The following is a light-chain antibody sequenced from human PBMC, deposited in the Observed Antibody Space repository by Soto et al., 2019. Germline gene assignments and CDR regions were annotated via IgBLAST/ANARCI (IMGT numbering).Light chain of an antibody. CDR3: QQYNNWPLT. J-gene: IGKJ4*01. CDR1: QSVSRS. CDR2: GAS. Sequence: ETVMTPSQATLSVSPCERAALSPSASQSVSRSSLAWYQQKPGQAPRLLIYGASSRATGIPDRFSGSGSGTDFTLTISSLQSEDFAVYYCQQYNNWPLTFGGGTKVDTK. V-gene: IGKV3D-15*01.